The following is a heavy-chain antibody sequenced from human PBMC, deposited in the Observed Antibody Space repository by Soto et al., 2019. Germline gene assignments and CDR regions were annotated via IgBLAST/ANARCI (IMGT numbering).Heavy chain of an antibody. CDR3: ARGPPLFGGRGAFDI. J-gene: IGHJ3*02. CDR1: GGSISSYY. Sequence: QVQLQESGPGLVKPSETLSLTCTVSGGSISSYYWSWIRQPAGKGLEWIGRIYTSGSTNYNPSLKRRVTMSVDTSKNQFALKLSSVTAADTAGYYCARGPPLFGGRGAFDIWGQGTMVTVSS. CDR2: IYTSGST. D-gene: IGHD3-16*01. V-gene: IGHV4-4*07.